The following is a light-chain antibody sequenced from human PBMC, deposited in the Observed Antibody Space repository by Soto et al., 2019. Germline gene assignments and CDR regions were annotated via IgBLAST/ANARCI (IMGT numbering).Light chain of an antibody. CDR2: EVT. Sequence: QSALTQPASVSGSPGQSITISCTGTSSDVGGYDYVSWYQQHPGKAPKLIIYEVTNRPSGVSYRFSASKSGNMASLTISGLQAEDEADYYCCSYTSTSGRVFGTGTKVTVL. CDR3: CSYTSTSGRV. V-gene: IGLV2-14*01. CDR1: SSDVGGYDY. J-gene: IGLJ1*01.